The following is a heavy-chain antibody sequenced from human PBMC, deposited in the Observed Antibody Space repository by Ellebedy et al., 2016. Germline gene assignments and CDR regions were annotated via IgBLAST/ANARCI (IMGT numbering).Heavy chain of an antibody. J-gene: IGHJ4*02. CDR1: GFTFSSYW. V-gene: IGHV3-74*01. Sequence: GESLKISCAASGFTFSSYWMHWVRQAPGKGLMSVSRIDNTGRTTSYADSVKGRFTISRDDAKNILYLQMSSLAAEDTAVYYCVRGTNVWPGTDYWGQGTLVTVSS. CDR2: IDNTGRTT. D-gene: IGHD2-2*01. CDR3: VRGTNVWPGTDY.